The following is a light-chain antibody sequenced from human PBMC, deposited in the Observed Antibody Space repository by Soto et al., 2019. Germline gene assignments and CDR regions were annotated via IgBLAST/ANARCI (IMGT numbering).Light chain of an antibody. J-gene: IGKJ1*01. CDR3: QQYGGSLSWT. CDR1: QSVSSNY. CDR2: GAS. Sequence: VLTQSPGTLYLAPGERATLSCRACQSVSSNYLAWYQHKPGQAPRLLIYGASDRAAGIPDRFSGGGSGTDFTLTISRLEPEDFAVYYCQQYGGSLSWTFGQGTKVDIK. V-gene: IGKV3-20*01.